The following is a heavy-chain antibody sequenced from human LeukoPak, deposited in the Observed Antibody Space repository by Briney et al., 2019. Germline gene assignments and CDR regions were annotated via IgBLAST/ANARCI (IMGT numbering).Heavy chain of an antibody. CDR3: TSVRDDILTGYYSPLDY. Sequence: GGSLRLSCAASGFTFSGSAMHWVRQASGKGLEWVGRIRSKANSYATAYAASVKGRFTISRGDSKNTAYLQMNSLKTEDTAVYYCTSVRDDILTGYYSPLDYWGQGTLVTVSS. CDR2: IRSKANSYAT. D-gene: IGHD3-9*01. CDR1: GFTFSGSA. V-gene: IGHV3-73*01. J-gene: IGHJ4*02.